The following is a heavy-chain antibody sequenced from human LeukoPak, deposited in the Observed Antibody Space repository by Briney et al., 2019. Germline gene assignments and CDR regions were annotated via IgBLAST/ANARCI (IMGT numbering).Heavy chain of an antibody. J-gene: IGHJ4*02. Sequence: GGSLRLSCAASGFTFSDYYMSWIRQAPGKGLEWVSYISSSGSTIYYADSVKGRFTISRDNAKNSLYLQMNGLRAEDTAVYYCASDSASYYCANYFDYWGQRTLVTVSS. CDR3: ASDSASYYCANYFDY. CDR2: ISSSGSTI. D-gene: IGHD1-26*01. V-gene: IGHV3-11*04. CDR1: GFTFSDYY.